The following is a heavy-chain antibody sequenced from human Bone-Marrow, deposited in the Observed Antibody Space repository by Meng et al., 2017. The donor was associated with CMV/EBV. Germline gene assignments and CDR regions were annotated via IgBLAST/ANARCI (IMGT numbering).Heavy chain of an antibody. D-gene: IGHD3-10*01. CDR1: GFRFNSYA. V-gene: IGHV3-30-3*01. CDR2: TSYDGSNK. CDR3: AKDLWFGGNWFDP. Sequence: GESLKISCTASGFRFNSYAMHWVRQAPGKGLEWVAVTSYDGSNKYYADSVKGRFTISRDNSKNTLYLQMNSLRAEDTAVYYCAKDLWFGGNWFDPWGQGTLVTVSS. J-gene: IGHJ5*02.